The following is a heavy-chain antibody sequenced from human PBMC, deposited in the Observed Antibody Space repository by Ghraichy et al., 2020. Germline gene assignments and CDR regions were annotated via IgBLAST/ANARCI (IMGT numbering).Heavy chain of an antibody. CDR1: GYTFTNYG. CDR2: ISAYNAKT. Sequence: ASVKVSCKASGYTFTNYGVNWVRQAPGQGLEWMGWISAYNAKTKFAQKFQGRVTMTTDTSTRTAYMDLRSLRSDDTAVYYCARDMFYDSTAPAYGAFPIWGQGTMVTVSS. V-gene: IGHV1-18*01. CDR3: ARDMFYDSTAPAYGAFPI. J-gene: IGHJ3*02. D-gene: IGHD3-22*01.